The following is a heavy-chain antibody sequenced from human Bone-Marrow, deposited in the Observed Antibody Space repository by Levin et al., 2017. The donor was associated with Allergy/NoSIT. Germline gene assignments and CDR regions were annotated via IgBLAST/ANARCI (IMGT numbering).Heavy chain of an antibody. CDR2: ISTYNGKT. Sequence: ASVKVSCKASGYTFTSYGISWVRQAPGQGLEWMGWISTYNGKTQYAEKFQGRVTLTTDTATSTAFMELRSLTSDDAAVFYCARTWGDFDSWGQGTLVIVSS. CDR1: GYTFTSYG. J-gene: IGHJ4*02. V-gene: IGHV1-18*01. D-gene: IGHD7-27*01. CDR3: ARTWGDFDS.